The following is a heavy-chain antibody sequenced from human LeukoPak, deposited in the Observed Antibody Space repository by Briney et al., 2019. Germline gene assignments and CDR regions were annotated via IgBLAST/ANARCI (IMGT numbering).Heavy chain of an antibody. D-gene: IGHD2-2*01. CDR1: GFTFGNYA. J-gene: IGHJ5*02. Sequence: GGSLRLSCAASGFTFGNYAMSWVRQAPGKGLEWVSSIFGSGGSTYYADSVKGRFTISRDNSKNTLYLQMNSLRGEDTAIYYCAKESGVVPAANWFDPWGQGTLVTVSS. V-gene: IGHV3-23*01. CDR3: AKESGVVPAANWFDP. CDR2: IFGSGGST.